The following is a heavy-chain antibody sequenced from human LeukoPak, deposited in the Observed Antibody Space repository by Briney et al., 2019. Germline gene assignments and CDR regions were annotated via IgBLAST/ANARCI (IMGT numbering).Heavy chain of an antibody. CDR2: LYYSGST. D-gene: IGHD3-16*01. CDR3: ARVGFMTLDY. CDR1: GDSITSSSYY. V-gene: IGHV4-39*01. Sequence: PSETPSLTCTVSGDSITSSSYYWGWIRQPPGKGLEWIGSLYYSGSTYYNPSLKSRVTISVDTSKNQFSLKLSSVTAADTAVYYCARVGFMTLDYWGQGILVTVSS. J-gene: IGHJ4*02.